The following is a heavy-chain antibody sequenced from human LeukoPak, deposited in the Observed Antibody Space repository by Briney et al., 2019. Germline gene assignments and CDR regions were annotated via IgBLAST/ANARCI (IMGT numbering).Heavy chain of an antibody. V-gene: IGHV6-1*01. J-gene: IGHJ3*02. CDR2: TFYRSKWYN. CDR3: TRGNTLFGVIILRYDAFDI. Sequence: SQTLSLTCAISGDSVSGSGVAWNWVRLSPSRGLEWLGRTFYRSKWYNHYALSVKSRITIAADTSKNQFSLQLDAVTPDDTALCYCTRGNTLFGVIILRYDAFDIWGQGTRVTVSS. D-gene: IGHD3-3*01. CDR1: GDSVSGSGVA.